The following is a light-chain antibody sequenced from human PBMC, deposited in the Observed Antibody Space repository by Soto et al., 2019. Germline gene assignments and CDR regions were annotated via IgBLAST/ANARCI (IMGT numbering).Light chain of an antibody. J-gene: IGLJ3*02. CDR3: AAWDDSLNGWV. CDR2: SNN. CDR1: SSNIGSNT. V-gene: IGLV1-44*01. Sequence: QAVVTQPPSASGTPGQRVTISCSGSSSNIGSNTVNWYQQLPGTAPKLLIYSNNQRPSGVPDRFSGSKSGTSASLAISGLQSEDEADYYCAAWDDSLNGWVFGGGTKFTVL.